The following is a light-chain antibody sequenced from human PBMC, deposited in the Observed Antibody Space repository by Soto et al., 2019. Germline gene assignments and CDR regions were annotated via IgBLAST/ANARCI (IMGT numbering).Light chain of an antibody. CDR3: ETWDSRGVV. CDR1: SGHSSYI. J-gene: IGLJ2*01. V-gene: IGLV4-60*03. Sequence: QSALTQSSSASDSPGSSVKLTCTLSSGHSSYIIAWHQQQPGKAPRYLMKLEGSGSYNKGSGVPDRFSGSSSGADRYLTISNLQSEDEADYYCETWDSRGVVFGGGTKLTVL. CDR2: LEGSGSY.